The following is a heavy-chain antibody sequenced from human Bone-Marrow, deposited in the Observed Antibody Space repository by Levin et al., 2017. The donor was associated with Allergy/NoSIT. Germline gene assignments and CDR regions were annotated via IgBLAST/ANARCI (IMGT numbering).Heavy chain of an antibody. V-gene: IGHV3-15*01. CDR2: IKSKTDGGTT. CDR3: TTGGGVLRFDP. CDR1: GVTFSYAW. J-gene: IGHJ5*02. Sequence: GGSLRLSCAASGVTFSYAWLSWVRQAPGKGLEWVGRIKSKTDGGTTDYSAPVKGRFTMSRDDSKSTLYLQMNSLKTEDTAVYYCTTGGGVLRFDPWGQGTLVTVSP. D-gene: IGHD3-3*01.